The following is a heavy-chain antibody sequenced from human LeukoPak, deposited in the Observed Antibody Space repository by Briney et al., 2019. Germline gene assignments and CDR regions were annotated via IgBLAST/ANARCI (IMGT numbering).Heavy chain of an antibody. D-gene: IGHD2-2*01. J-gene: IGHJ6*03. V-gene: IGHV3-30-3*01. CDR3: AKDLYCSSTSCYMDV. Sequence: GGSLRLSCAASGFTFSSYAMHWVRQAPGKGLEWVAVISYDGSNKYYADSVKGRFTISRDNSNNTPYLQMNSLRAEDTAVYYCAKDLYCSSTSCYMDVWGKGTTVTASS. CDR1: GFTFSSYA. CDR2: ISYDGSNK.